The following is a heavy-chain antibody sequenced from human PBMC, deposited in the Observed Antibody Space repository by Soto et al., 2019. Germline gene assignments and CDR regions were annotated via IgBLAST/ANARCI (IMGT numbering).Heavy chain of an antibody. Sequence: PSETLSLTCTVPGGSISRGGYYWIWFRQHPGKRLEWIGDIYYIGSTYYNPSLKSRVTISLHTSKNQLSLKLSSVTAADRAVYYCEWVCGGNSTHFDYWGQGTLVTVSS. CDR2: IYYIGST. J-gene: IGHJ4*02. CDR1: GGSISRGGYY. V-gene: IGHV4-31*03. D-gene: IGHD2-21*02. CDR3: EWVCGGNSTHFDY.